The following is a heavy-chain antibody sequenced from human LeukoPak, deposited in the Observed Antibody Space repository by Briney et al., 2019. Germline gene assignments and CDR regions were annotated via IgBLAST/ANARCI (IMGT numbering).Heavy chain of an antibody. Sequence: GGSLRLSCTASGFTLSRFAMHWVRQAPGQGLEWLGHMSDDGSEKHYVDSVRGRFTISRDPSKNTLYLEMTSLRTEDTAVYYCAREADSGYYRTVDYWGQGKMVTVS. J-gene: IGHJ4*02. CDR2: MSDDGSEK. V-gene: IGHV3-30-3*01. CDR1: GFTLSRFA. D-gene: IGHD2-15*01. CDR3: AREADSGYYRTVDY.